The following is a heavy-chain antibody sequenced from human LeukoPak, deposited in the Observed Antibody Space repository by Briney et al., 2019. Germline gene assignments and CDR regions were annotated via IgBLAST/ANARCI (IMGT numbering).Heavy chain of an antibody. CDR2: ISGSGGST. CDR3: AKDGGIIIPTYYFDY. V-gene: IGHV3-23*01. CDR1: GFTFSSYA. D-gene: IGHD3-10*01. Sequence: PGGSLRLSCAASGFTFSSYAMSWVRQAPGKGLEWVSAISGSGGSTYYADSVKGRFTISRDNSKNTLYLQMNSLRAEDTAVYYSAKDGGIIIPTYYFDYWGQGTLVTVSS. J-gene: IGHJ4*02.